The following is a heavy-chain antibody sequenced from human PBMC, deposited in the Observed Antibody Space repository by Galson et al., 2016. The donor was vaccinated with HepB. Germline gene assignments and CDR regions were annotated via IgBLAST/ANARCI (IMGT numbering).Heavy chain of an antibody. CDR2: ISSSSRTK. V-gene: IGHV3-48*02. D-gene: IGHD5-24*01. J-gene: IGHJ4*02. CDR3: ARDVFEENYNFGC. CDR1: GFSISTYS. Sequence: SLRLSCAASGFSISTYSMNWVRQAPGKGLEWVSYISSSSRTKYYADSVKGRFTISRDNAKNSLSLQMNSLRDEDTAVYYCARDVFEENYNFGCWGQGTLVTVSS.